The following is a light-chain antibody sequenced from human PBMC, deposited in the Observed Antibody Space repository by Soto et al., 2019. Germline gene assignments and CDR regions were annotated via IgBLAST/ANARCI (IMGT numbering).Light chain of an antibody. CDR2: DAS. Sequence: EIVLTQSPGTLSLSPGERATLSCRASQSVSSNYLAWYQQKPGQAPRLLIYDASSRATGIPDRFSGSGSGTDFTLTISSLEPEDFAVYYCQQYGSSSWTFGQGTKVEIK. J-gene: IGKJ1*01. CDR3: QQYGSSSWT. CDR1: QSVSSNY. V-gene: IGKV3-20*01.